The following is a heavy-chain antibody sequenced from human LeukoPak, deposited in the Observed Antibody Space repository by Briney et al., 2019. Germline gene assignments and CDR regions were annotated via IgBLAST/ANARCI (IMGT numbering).Heavy chain of an antibody. Sequence: SETLSLTCAVSGGSISSSNWWSWVRQPPGKGLEWIGEIYHSGSTYYNPSLKSRVTISVDTSKNQFSLKLSSVTAADTAVYYCARAYGDYWSAFDIWGQGTMVTVSS. D-gene: IGHD4-17*01. CDR2: IYHSGST. V-gene: IGHV4-4*02. CDR1: GGSISSSNW. J-gene: IGHJ3*02. CDR3: ARAYGDYWSAFDI.